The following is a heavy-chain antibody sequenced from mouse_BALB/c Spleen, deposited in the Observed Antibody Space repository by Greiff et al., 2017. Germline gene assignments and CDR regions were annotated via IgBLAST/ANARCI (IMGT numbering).Heavy chain of an antibody. V-gene: IGHV1S81*02. CDR3: TRSDDSSPYYAMDY. CDR2: INPSNGGT. D-gene: IGHD1-1*01. CDR1: GYTFTSYY. J-gene: IGHJ4*01. Sequence: QVQLQQSGAELVKPGASVKLSCKASGYTFTSYYMYWVKQRPGQGLEWIGEINPSNGGTKCNEKFKSKATLTVDKSSSTAYMQLSSLTSEDSAVYYCTRSDDSSPYYAMDYWGQGTSVTVSS.